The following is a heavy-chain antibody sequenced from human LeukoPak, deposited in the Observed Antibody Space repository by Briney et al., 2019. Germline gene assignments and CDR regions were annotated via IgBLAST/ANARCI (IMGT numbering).Heavy chain of an antibody. V-gene: IGHV3-23*01. Sequence: GGSLRLSCAASGFTFSTADMNWVRQAPGTGLQWVAGISARDETAYADSVKGRFTISRDTSKNTLYLQMNSLRAEDTAVYYCAKAPSSWYGKGIDYWGQGTLVTVSS. CDR3: AKAPSSWYGKGIDY. J-gene: IGHJ4*02. D-gene: IGHD6-13*01. CDR2: ISARDETA. CDR1: GFTFSTAD.